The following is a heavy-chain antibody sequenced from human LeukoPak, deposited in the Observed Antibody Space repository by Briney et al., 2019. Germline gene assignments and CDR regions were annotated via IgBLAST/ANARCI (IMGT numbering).Heavy chain of an antibody. CDR3: ARGYDSKADYMDV. Sequence: PSETLSLTCTVSGGSIRSSSYYWGWIRQPPGKGLEWIGSIYYSGTTYYNPSLKSRVTISVDTSKNQFSLKLSSVTAADTAVYYCARGYDSKADYMDVWGKGTTVTISS. V-gene: IGHV4-39*07. CDR2: IYYSGTT. J-gene: IGHJ6*03. D-gene: IGHD3-22*01. CDR1: GGSIRSSSYY.